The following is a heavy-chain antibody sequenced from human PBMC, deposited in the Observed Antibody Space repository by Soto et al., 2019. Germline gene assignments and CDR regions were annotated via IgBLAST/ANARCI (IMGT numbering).Heavy chain of an antibody. J-gene: IGHJ5*02. CDR3: ARDRGWHRFDP. V-gene: IGHV3-7*01. CDR1: GFDFNIYW. Sequence: EVQLVESGGGLVQPGGSLRLSCAASGFDFNIYWMSWVRQAPGKGLEWVAKIREDGSEKYYVGSVKGRFTVSRDNAENSLYLQMNSLRAEDTGVYYCARDRGWHRFDPWGQGTLVSVSS. CDR2: IREDGSEK. D-gene: IGHD3-10*01.